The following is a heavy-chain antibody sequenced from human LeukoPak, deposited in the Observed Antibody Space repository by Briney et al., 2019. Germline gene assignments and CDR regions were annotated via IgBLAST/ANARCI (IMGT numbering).Heavy chain of an antibody. CDR3: ARHPLRYCSSTSCLVFDP. Sequence: PSETLSLTCTVSGGSISSSSYYWGWIRQPPGTGLEWIGSIYYSGSTYYNPSFKSRVTISVDASKNQFSLKLSSVTAADTAVYYCARHPLRYCSSTSCLVFDPWGQGTLVTVSS. V-gene: IGHV4-39*01. D-gene: IGHD2-2*01. J-gene: IGHJ5*02. CDR1: GGSISSSSYY. CDR2: IYYSGST.